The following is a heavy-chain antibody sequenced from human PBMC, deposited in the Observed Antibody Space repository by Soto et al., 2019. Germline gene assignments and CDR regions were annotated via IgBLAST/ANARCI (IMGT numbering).Heavy chain of an antibody. J-gene: IGHJ4*02. D-gene: IGHD3-22*01. CDR2: SRDKPQGYST. CDR3: VRATYFSDSSGYTRCLDY. V-gene: IGHV3-72*01. CDR1: GFTLSDHY. Sequence: GGSLRPSCAVSGFTLSDHYIDWVRQAPGKGLEWVGRSRDKPQGYSTAYAASVKGRFTTSRDESKNSAYLQMNSLKTEDTAVYYCVRATYFSDSSGYTRCLDYWGQGTLVTVS.